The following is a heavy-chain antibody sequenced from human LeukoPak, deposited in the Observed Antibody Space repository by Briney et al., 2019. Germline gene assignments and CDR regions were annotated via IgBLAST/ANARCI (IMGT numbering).Heavy chain of an antibody. Sequence: GGSLRLSCAASGFIFRSYAMNWVRQAPGKGLEWVSSISTSSSYIYYADSVKGRFTISRDNAKNSLYLQMNSLRAEDTAVYYCARDSGLWSSEYYFDYWGQGTLVAVSS. J-gene: IGHJ4*02. D-gene: IGHD2-15*01. CDR3: ARDSGLWSSEYYFDY. V-gene: IGHV3-21*01. CDR1: GFIFRSYA. CDR2: ISTSSSYI.